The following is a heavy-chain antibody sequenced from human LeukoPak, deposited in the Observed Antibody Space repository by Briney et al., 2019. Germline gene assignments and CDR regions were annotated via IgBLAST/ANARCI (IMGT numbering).Heavy chain of an antibody. CDR2: IYSGGNT. V-gene: IGHV3-66*01. J-gene: IGHJ4*02. CDR3: ATSRTLDY. CDR1: GFAVSSNY. Sequence: PGGSLRLSCAASGFAVSSNYMTCVRQAPGKGLEWVSIIYSGGNTNFADSVKGRFTISRDNSKNTLFLQMNSLRAEDTAVYYCATSRTLDYWGQGTLVTVSS.